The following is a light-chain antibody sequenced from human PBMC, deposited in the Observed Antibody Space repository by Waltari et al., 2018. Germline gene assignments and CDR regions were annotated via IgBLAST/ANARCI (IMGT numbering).Light chain of an antibody. J-gene: IGLJ1*01. CDR2: DVS. CDR3: SSYTSSSSYV. Sequence: QSALTQPASVSGSPGQSITISCAGTSSDVGGYNYVSWYQQHPGKAPKLVIYDVSDRPSGVSNRCSGSKSGNPASLTISGLQAEDEADYYCSSYTSSSSYVFGTGTKVTVL. CDR1: SSDVGGYNY. V-gene: IGLV2-14*03.